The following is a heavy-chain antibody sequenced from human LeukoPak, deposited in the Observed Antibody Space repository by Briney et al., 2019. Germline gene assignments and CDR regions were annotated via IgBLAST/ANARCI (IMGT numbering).Heavy chain of an antibody. V-gene: IGHV3-53*01. D-gene: IGHD3-3*01. CDR3: ASHKYDPTPYYYYYMDV. CDR2: IYSGGST. CDR1: GFTVSSNY. Sequence: GGSLRLSCAASGFTVSSNYMSWVRQAPGKGLEWVSVIYSGGSTYYADSVKGRFTISRDNAKNSLYLQMNSLRAEDTAVYYCASHKYDPTPYYYYYMDVWGKGTTVTVSS. J-gene: IGHJ6*03.